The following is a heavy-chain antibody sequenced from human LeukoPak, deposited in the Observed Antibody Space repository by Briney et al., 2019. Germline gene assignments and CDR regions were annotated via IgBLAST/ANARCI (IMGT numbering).Heavy chain of an antibody. CDR1: GGSISSYY. CDR2: IYYSGST. V-gene: IGHV4-59*01. CDR3: ARVPGDYYFDY. Sequence: PSGTLSLTCTVSGGSISSYYWSWIRQPPGKGLEWIGYIYYSGSTNYNPSLKSRVTISVDTSKNQFSLKLSSVTAADTAVYYCARVPGDYYFDYWGQGTLVTVSS. J-gene: IGHJ4*02. D-gene: IGHD7-27*01.